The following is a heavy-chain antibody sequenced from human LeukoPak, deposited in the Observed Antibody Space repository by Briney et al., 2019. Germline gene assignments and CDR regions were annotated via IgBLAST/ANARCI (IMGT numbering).Heavy chain of an antibody. J-gene: IGHJ4*02. CDR3: ARDGVGATNG. CDR2: IIPILGIA. V-gene: IGHV1-69*04. CDR1: GYTFTSYY. D-gene: IGHD1-26*01. Sequence: ASVKVSCKASGYTFTSYYMHWVRQAPGQGLEWMGRIIPILGIANYAQKFQGRVTITADKSTNTAYMELSSLRSEDTAVYYCARDGVGATNGWGQGTLVTVSS.